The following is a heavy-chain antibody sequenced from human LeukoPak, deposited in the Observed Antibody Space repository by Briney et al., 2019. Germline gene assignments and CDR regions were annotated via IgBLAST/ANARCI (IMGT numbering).Heavy chain of an antibody. CDR2: INSDGSST. V-gene: IGHV3-74*01. D-gene: IGHD3-22*01. Sequence: SGGSLRLSCAASGFTFSSHWMHWVRHAPGKGLVWVSRINSDGSSTSYADSVKGRFTISRDNAKNTLYLQMNSLRAEDTAVYYCARDLNPIRITMIVVAHPLGYWGQGTLVTVSS. CDR1: GFTFSSHW. J-gene: IGHJ4*02. CDR3: ARDLNPIRITMIVVAHPLGY.